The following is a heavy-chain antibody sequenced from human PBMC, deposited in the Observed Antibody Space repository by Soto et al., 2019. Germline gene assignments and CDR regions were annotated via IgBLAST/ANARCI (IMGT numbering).Heavy chain of an antibody. Sequence: QVQLQESGPGLVKPSQTLSLTCTVSGGSISSGDYYWSWIRQHPGKGLEWIGYIYYSGSTYYNPSLKSRLTISVDTSKTQFSLKLSSVTAADTAVYYCAREATVYYYGMDVWGQGTTVTVSS. J-gene: IGHJ6*02. D-gene: IGHD4-17*01. V-gene: IGHV4-31*03. CDR2: IYYSGST. CDR3: AREATVYYYGMDV. CDR1: GGSISSGDYY.